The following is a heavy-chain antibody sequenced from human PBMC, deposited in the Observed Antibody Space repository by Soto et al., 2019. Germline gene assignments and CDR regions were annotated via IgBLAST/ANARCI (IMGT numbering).Heavy chain of an antibody. J-gene: IGHJ5*02. Sequence: QLQLQESGSGLVKPSQTLSLTCAVSGGSISSGGYSWSWIRQPPGKGLEWIGYIYHSGSTYYNPSVNGRVTIPVAMSKTQFSLKLSSLTAADTAVYYCARVPGPWGQGTLGSVSS. CDR3: ARVPGP. CDR2: IYHSGST. CDR1: GGSISSGGYS. V-gene: IGHV4-30-2*01.